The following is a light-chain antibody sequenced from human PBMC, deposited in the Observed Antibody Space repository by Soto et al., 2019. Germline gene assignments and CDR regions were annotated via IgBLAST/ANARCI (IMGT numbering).Light chain of an antibody. V-gene: IGKV1-5*03. CDR3: QHYNSYSES. CDR1: QSISIW. J-gene: IGKJ1*01. CDR2: KAS. Sequence: DVRMTQSPSTLSGSVGDRVTITCRSRQSISIWLAWYQQKPGKAPKLLIYKASTLKSGVPSRFSGSGSGTEFTLTISSLQPDDFATYYCQHYNSYSESFGQGTQVELK.